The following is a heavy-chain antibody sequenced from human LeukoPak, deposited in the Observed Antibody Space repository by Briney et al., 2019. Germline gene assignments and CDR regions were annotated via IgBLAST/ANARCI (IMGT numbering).Heavy chain of an antibody. CDR3: TRDLPSTVTYYFDY. CDR2: IRSKAYGGTT. V-gene: IGHV3-49*03. J-gene: IGHJ4*02. Sequence: GGSLRLSCTASGSTFGDYAMSWFRQAPGKGLEWVGFIRSKAYGGTTEYAASVKGRFTISGDDSKSIAYLQMNSLKTEDTAVYYCTRDLPSTVTYYFDYWGQGTLVTVSS. D-gene: IGHD4-17*01. CDR1: GSTFGDYA.